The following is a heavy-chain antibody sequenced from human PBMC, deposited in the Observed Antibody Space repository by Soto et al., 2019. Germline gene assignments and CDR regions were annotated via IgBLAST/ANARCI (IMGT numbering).Heavy chain of an antibody. D-gene: IGHD3-22*01. Sequence: QLQLVQSGAEVKKPGSSVKVSCKSSGGTFGTHAINWVRQAPGQGLEWMGGIIPVFGTANYARKFQVRVILSADESTNAAFMELNSLRSEDTAVYYCARGVSGSTRNYYSYGFGVWGQGTTVAV. J-gene: IGHJ6*02. CDR3: ARGVSGSTRNYYSYGFGV. CDR1: GGTFGTHA. V-gene: IGHV1-69*01. CDR2: IIPVFGTA.